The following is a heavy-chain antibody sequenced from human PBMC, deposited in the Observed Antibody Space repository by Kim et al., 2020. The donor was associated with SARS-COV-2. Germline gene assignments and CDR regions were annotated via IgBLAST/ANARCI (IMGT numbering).Heavy chain of an antibody. J-gene: IGHJ4*02. CDR1: GFTFGDYA. Sequence: GGSLRLSCTASGFTFGDYAMSWVRQAPGKGLEWVGFIRSKAYGGTTEYAASVKGRFTISRDDSKSIAYLQMNSLKTEDTAVYYCTRDFLNWGQLYYYDSSGYYLNYAIGYWGQGTLVTVSS. V-gene: IGHV3-49*04. CDR2: IRSKAYGGTT. CDR3: TRDFLNWGQLYYYDSSGYYLNYAIGY. D-gene: IGHD3-22*01.